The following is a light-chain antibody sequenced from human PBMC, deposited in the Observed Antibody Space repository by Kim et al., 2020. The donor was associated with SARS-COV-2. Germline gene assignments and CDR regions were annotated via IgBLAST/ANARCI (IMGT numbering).Light chain of an antibody. CDR2: QDS. CDR3: QAWDSSTVV. Sequence: SYELTQPPSVSVSPGQTASITCSGDKLGDKYACWYQQKPGHSPVLVIYQDSKRPSGIPERFSGSNSGNTATLTISGTQAMDEADYYCQAWDSSTVVFGGGTQLTFL. V-gene: IGLV3-1*01. J-gene: IGLJ2*01. CDR1: KLGDKY.